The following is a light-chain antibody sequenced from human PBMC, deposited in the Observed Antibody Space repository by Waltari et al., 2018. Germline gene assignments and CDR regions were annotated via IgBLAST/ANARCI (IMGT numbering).Light chain of an antibody. CDR3: QQYNSYSLLS. J-gene: IGKJ4*01. CDR2: KAS. V-gene: IGKV1-5*03. CDR1: QSMSKW. Sequence: IQLTQSPSTLSASVGDRFTIPCRASQSMSKWLAWYQTKPGNAPKRLIYKASTLETGVPSRFSGSGSVTEFSLTISSLQPDEFATYYCQQYNSYSLLSFGGGTKGEIE.